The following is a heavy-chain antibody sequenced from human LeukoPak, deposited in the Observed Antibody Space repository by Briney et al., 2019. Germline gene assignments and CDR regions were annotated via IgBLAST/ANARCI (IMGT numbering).Heavy chain of an antibody. CDR2: ISGSGGST. CDR1: GFTFSSYA. J-gene: IGHJ4*02. V-gene: IGHV3-23*01. D-gene: IGHD3-22*01. CDR3: ARDHYDSSGPPEDY. Sequence: GGSLRLSCAASGFTFSSYAMSWVRQAPGKGLEWVSAISGSGGSTYYADSVKGRFTISRDNSKNTLYLQMNSLRAEDTAVYYCARDHYDSSGPPEDYWGQGTLVTVSS.